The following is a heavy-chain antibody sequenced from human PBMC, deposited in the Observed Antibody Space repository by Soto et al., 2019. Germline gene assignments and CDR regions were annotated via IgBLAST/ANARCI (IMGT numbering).Heavy chain of an antibody. CDR1: GGSFSGYY. CDR2: INHSGST. CDR3: KGSSPSGSAYYYYYMDV. V-gene: IGHV4-34*01. Sequence: SETLSLTCAFYGGSFSGYYWIWIRQPPGKGLEWIGEINHSGSTNYNPSLKSRVTISVDTSKNQFSLKLSSVTAADTAVYYCKGSSPSGSAYYYYYMDVWGKGTTVTVSS. J-gene: IGHJ6*03. D-gene: IGHD6-6*01.